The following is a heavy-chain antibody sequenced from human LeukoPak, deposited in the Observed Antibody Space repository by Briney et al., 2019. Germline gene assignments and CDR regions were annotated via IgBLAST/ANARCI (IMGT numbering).Heavy chain of an antibody. CDR3: ARGPFRGTGDGALDI. V-gene: IGHV4-59*02. D-gene: IGHD1-26*01. J-gene: IGHJ3*02. CDR1: GGSVSSYY. Sequence: SETLSLTCTVSGGSVSSYYWSWIRQPPGKGLEWMGYTYYSGSTHYNPSLTSRVTISVDTSKNQFSLRLSSVTAADTAIYYCARGPFRGTGDGALDIWGQGTMVTVS. CDR2: TYYSGST.